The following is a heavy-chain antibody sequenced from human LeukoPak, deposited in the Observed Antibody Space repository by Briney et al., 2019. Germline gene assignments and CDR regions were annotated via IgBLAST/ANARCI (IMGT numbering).Heavy chain of an antibody. Sequence: GGSLRLSCAASGFTFSSFTMNWVRQAPGKGLEWVSSIATSRSYIYSGRYINYADSVKGRFTISRDDARSSVHLQMNGLRVEDTAVYYCARDHYYDNTGPSFDFWGQGILVTVSS. CDR3: ARDHYYDNTGPSFDF. J-gene: IGHJ4*02. CDR2: IATSRSYI. CDR1: GFTFSSFT. V-gene: IGHV3-21*01. D-gene: IGHD3-22*01.